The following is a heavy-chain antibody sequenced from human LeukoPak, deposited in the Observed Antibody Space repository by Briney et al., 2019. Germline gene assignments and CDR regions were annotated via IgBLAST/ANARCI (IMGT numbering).Heavy chain of an antibody. V-gene: IGHV3-23*01. CDR3: ARDLYYYVAMDV. Sequence: GGSLRLSCEASGFTFSAYAMTWVRQAPGKGLEWVSSIGSDNNPHYSESVKGRFAISRDNYKSMLFLQLNSLRAEDTALYYCARDLYYYVAMDVWGQGTTVTVSS. D-gene: IGHD3-10*02. CDR2: IGSDNNP. CDR1: GFTFSAYA. J-gene: IGHJ6*02.